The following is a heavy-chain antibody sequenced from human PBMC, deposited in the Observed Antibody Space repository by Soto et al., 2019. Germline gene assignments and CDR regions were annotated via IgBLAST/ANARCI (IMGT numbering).Heavy chain of an antibody. CDR1: GYTFTTFG. CDR2: ISPYNCNT. V-gene: IGHV1-18*01. D-gene: IGHD3-3*01. Sequence: ASLKVSFKAFGYTFTTFGISWGRKAPGQGLGGMGGISPYNCNTNYAHKFQGRVTITADESTSTAYMELRSLRSDDTAVYYCAREGREAGYYDFWSGYFSWVSSDLYGMDVWGQGTTVTV. J-gene: IGHJ6*02. CDR3: AREGREAGYYDFWSGYFSWVSSDLYGMDV.